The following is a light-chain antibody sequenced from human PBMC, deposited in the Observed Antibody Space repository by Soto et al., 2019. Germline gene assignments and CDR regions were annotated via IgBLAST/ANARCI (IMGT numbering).Light chain of an antibody. Sequence: DIQMTQSPSTASASVGDRVTITCRASQSVSTWLAWYQQKPGKAPKLLIYDVSSLESGVPARFSGSGSGTEFTLTISNLQPDDFASYYCQQYSTYWTFGQGTKVDIK. V-gene: IGKV1-5*01. CDR1: QSVSTW. CDR2: DVS. CDR3: QQYSTYWT. J-gene: IGKJ1*01.